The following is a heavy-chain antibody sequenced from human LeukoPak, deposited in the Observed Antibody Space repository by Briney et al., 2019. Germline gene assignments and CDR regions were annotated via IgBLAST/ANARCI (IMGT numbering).Heavy chain of an antibody. V-gene: IGHV3-30*18. CDR3: AKSGSSGWYRTHYFDY. CDR2: ISYDGSNK. Sequence: GRSLRLSCEASGFTFSSYGMHWVRQAPGKGLEWVAVISYDGSNKYYADSVKGRFTISRDNSKNTLYLQMNSLRAEDTAVYYCAKSGSSGWYRTHYFDYWGQGTLVTVSS. D-gene: IGHD6-19*01. J-gene: IGHJ4*02. CDR1: GFTFSSYG.